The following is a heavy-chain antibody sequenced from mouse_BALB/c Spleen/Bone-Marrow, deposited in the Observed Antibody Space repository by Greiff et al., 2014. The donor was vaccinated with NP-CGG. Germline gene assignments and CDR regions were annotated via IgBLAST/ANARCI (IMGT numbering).Heavy chain of an antibody. V-gene: IGHV1S81*02. D-gene: IGHD2-2*01. J-gene: IGHJ4*01. Sequence: QVQLKESGAELVKPGASLKLSCKASGYTFTNYWIHWVKQRPGQGLEWIGEINPSNGRTNYNEKFKIKATLTVDKSSSTAYMQLSSLTSEDSAVNYCAARLSHLAMDYWGQGTSVTVSS. CDR3: AARLSHLAMDY. CDR1: GYTFTNYW. CDR2: INPSNGRT.